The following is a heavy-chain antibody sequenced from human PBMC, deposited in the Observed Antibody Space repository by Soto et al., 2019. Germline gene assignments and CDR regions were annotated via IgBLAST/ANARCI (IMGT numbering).Heavy chain of an antibody. CDR2: IYYSGST. J-gene: IGHJ6*02. CDR3: ARHLGYGSGSTDV. Sequence: QLQLQESGPGLVKPSETLSLTCTVSGRSISSSSYYWGWIRQPPGKGLEWIGSIYYSGSTYYNPSLKSRVTISVDTSKNQFSLKLSSVTAADTAVYYCARHLGYGSGSTDVWGQGTTVTVSS. V-gene: IGHV4-39*01. CDR1: GRSISSSSYY. D-gene: IGHD3-10*01.